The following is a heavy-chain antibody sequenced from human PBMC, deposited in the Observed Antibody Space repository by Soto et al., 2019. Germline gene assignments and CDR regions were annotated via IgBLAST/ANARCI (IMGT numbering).Heavy chain of an antibody. CDR3: AKDSRIVVVVAAYYFDY. Sequence: GGSLRLSCAASGFTFSGYAMSWVRQAPGKGLEWVSAISGSGGSTYYADSVKGRFTISRDNSKNTLYLQMNSLRAEDTAVYYCAKDSRIVVVVAAYYFDYWGQGTLVTVSS. J-gene: IGHJ4*02. V-gene: IGHV3-23*01. CDR1: GFTFSGYA. CDR2: ISGSGGST. D-gene: IGHD2-15*01.